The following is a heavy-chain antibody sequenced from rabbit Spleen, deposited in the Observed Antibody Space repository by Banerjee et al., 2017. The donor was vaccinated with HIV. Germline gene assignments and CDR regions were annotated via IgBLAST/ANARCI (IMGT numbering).Heavy chain of an antibody. CDR2: IYTTNLKT. CDR1: GFSFSNSYD. V-gene: IGHV1S40*01. J-gene: IGHJ4*01. Sequence: QSLEESGGGLVQPEGSLTLTCKASGFSFSNSYDICWVRQAPGKGLEWIACIYTTNLKTYYASWAKGRFTISKTSSTTVTLQMTSLTVADTATYFCARDSGSGPYIDGYFNLWGQGTLVTVS. D-gene: IGHD1-1*01. CDR3: ARDSGSGPYIDGYFNL.